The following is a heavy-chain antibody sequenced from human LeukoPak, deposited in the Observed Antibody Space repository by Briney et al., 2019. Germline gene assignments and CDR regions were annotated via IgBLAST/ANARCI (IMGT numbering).Heavy chain of an antibody. Sequence: SVKVSCKASGGTFSSYAISWVRQAPGQGLEWMGGIIPIFGTANYAQKFQGRVTMTRDMSTSTVYMELISLRSEDTAVYYCASSPRELSNWFAPWGQGTLVTVSS. CDR3: ASSPRELSNWFAP. CDR1: GGTFSSYA. V-gene: IGHV1-69*05. D-gene: IGHD1-26*01. J-gene: IGHJ5*02. CDR2: IIPIFGTA.